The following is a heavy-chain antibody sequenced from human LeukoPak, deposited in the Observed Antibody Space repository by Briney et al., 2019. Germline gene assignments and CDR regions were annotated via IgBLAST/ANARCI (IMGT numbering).Heavy chain of an antibody. J-gene: IGHJ6*02. D-gene: IGHD3-10*01. CDR2: IYYSGST. V-gene: IGHV4-39*01. CDR1: GGSISSSSYY. CDR3: ARYVQLWSNYYYYGMDV. Sequence: PSETLSLTCTVSGGSISSSSYYWGWIRQPPGKGLEWIGSIYYSGSTYYNPSLKSRVTISVDTSKNQFSLKLSSVTAADTAVYYCARYVQLWSNYYYYGMDVWGQGTTVTVSS.